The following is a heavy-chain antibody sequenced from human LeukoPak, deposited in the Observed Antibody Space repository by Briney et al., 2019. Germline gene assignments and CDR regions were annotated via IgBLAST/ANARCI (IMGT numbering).Heavy chain of an antibody. CDR2: ISGSGVTT. CDR1: GFTFSSYA. V-gene: IGHV3-23*01. Sequence: GGSLRLSCAASGFTFSSYAMSWVRQAPGKGLEWVSAISGSGVTTYYADSVKGRFTISRDNSKNTLYLQMNSLRVEDTAIYYCAKDRIVGATTSYDYFDYWGQGTLVTVSS. D-gene: IGHD1-26*01. CDR3: AKDRIVGATTSYDYFDY. J-gene: IGHJ4*02.